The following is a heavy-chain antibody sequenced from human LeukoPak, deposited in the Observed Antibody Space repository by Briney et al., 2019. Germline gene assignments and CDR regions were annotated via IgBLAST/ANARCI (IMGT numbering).Heavy chain of an antibody. CDR3: ARSYYPDY. Sequence: AGGSLRLSCAASGFTFSSYEMNWVRQAPGKGLEWVSYISSSGSTIYYADSVKGRFTISRGNAKNSLYLHMNSLRAEDTAVYYCARSYYPDYWGQGTLVTVSS. D-gene: IGHD3-10*01. V-gene: IGHV3-48*03. CDR1: GFTFSSYE. J-gene: IGHJ4*02. CDR2: ISSSGSTI.